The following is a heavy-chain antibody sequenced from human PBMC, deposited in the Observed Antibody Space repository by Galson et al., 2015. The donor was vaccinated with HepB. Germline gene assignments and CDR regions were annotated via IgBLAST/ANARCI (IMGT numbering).Heavy chain of an antibody. Sequence: SLRLSCAASGFTFSSYSMNWVRQAPGKGLEWVSYISSSSSTIYYADSVKGRFTISRDNAKNSLYLQMNSLRAEDTAVYYCARPPRITMVRGVIVDYYYMDVWGKGTTVTVSS. J-gene: IGHJ6*03. CDR1: GFTFSSYS. D-gene: IGHD3-10*01. CDR3: ARPPRITMVRGVIVDYYYMDV. CDR2: ISSSSSTI. V-gene: IGHV3-48*01.